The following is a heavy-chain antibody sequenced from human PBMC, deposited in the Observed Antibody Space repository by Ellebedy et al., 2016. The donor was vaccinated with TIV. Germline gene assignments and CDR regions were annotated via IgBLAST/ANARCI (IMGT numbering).Heavy chain of an antibody. CDR1: GYTFTNNA. CDR2: ISTENRNT. V-gene: IGHV1-18*01. Sequence: AASVKVSCKASGYTFTNNAIPWVRQAPGQGLEWMGWISTENRNTSYAQNFQGRVTFTTDTSSSTAYMELRSLRSEETCGYYCARGARSLSWGQGTLVTVSS. CDR3: ARGARSLS. J-gene: IGHJ5*02.